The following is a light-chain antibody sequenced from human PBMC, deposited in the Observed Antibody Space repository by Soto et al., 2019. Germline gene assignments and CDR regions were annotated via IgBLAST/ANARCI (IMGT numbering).Light chain of an antibody. Sequence: DIQMTQSPSSLSASVGDRVTITCRASQGIRSDLGWYQQKPGKAPKRLIYAASGLQSGVPSRFSGSGSGTEFTLTIRSLQPEDSAAYYCLQYNTYPPTFGQGTKVEIK. J-gene: IGKJ1*01. CDR1: QGIRSD. CDR3: LQYNTYPPT. V-gene: IGKV1-17*01. CDR2: AAS.